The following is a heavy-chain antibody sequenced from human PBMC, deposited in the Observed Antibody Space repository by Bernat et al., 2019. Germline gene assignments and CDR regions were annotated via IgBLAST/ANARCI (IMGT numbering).Heavy chain of an antibody. D-gene: IGHD3-22*01. V-gene: IGHV3-23*01. CDR1: GFTFSSYA. CDR2: TTGSVGIT. J-gene: IGHJ4*02. CDR3: ARGLILIVVDNY. Sequence: EVHLLESGGGLVQPGGSLRLSCAASGFTFSSYAMSWVRQAPGMGREWVSTTTGSVGITYYAHSVKAQFTISRDNSKKTLYLQMHSLRAEDTAVYYCARGLILIVVDNYWGQGTLVTVSS.